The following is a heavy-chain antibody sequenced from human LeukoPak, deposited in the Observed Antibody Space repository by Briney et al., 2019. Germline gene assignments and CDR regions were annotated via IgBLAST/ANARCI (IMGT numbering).Heavy chain of an antibody. D-gene: IGHD2-15*01. J-gene: IGHJ4*02. CDR3: AREAMYRSGGSCYYY. CDR2: INHSGST. Sequence: SETLSLTCAVYGGSFSGYYWSWIRQPPGKGLEWIGEINHSGSTNYNPSLKSRVTISVDTSKNQFSLKLSSVTAADTAVYYCAREAMYRSGGSCYYYWGQGTLVTVSS. V-gene: IGHV4-34*01. CDR1: GGSFSGYY.